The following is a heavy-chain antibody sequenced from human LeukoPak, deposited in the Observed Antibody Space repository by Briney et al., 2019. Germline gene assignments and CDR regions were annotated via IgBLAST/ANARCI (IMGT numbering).Heavy chain of an antibody. D-gene: IGHD6-19*01. J-gene: IGHJ4*02. CDR3: ARGGRGGIAVAGTLFY. Sequence: GSLRLSCAASGFTFSSYSMNWVRQAPGKGLEWIGEINHSGSTNYNPSLKSRVTISVDTSKNQFSLKLSSVTAADTAVYYCARGGRGGIAVAGTLFYWGQGALVTVSS. CDR2: INHSGST. V-gene: IGHV4-34*01. CDR1: GFTFSSYS.